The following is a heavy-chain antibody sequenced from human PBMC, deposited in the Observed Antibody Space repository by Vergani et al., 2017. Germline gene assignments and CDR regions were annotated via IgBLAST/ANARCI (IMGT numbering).Heavy chain of an antibody. CDR3: ATVGLIMITFGGVIVGNWFDP. J-gene: IGHJ5*02. D-gene: IGHD3-16*02. Sequence: QVQLVQSGAEVKKPGASVKVSCKVSGYTLTELSMHWVRQAPGXGLEWMGGFDPEDGETIYAQKFQGRVTMTEDTSTDTAYMELSSLRSEDTAVYYCATVGLIMITFGGVIVGNWFDPWGQGTLVTVSS. CDR2: FDPEDGET. V-gene: IGHV1-24*01. CDR1: GYTLTELS.